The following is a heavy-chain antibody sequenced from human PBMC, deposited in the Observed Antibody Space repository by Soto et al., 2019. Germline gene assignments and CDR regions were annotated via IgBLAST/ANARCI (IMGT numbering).Heavy chain of an antibody. V-gene: IGHV4-31*03. Sequence: SETLSLTCTVSGCSISSGGYYLSWIRQHPGKGLEWIGYIYYSGSTYYNPSLKSRVTISVDTSKNQFSLKLSSVTAADTAVYYCARDGLSWFDPWGQGTLVTVSS. CDR1: GCSISSGGYY. CDR3: ARDGLSWFDP. J-gene: IGHJ5*02. CDR2: IYYSGST.